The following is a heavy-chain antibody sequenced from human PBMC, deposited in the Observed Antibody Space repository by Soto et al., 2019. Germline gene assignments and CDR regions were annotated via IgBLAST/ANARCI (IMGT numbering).Heavy chain of an antibody. CDR3: AQLGIIGMTSWFDP. V-gene: IGHV2-5*02. CDR2: IYWDEDK. J-gene: IGHJ5*02. Sequence: QITLKESGPTLVKPTQTLTLTCTFSGFSLNSRGVGVGWIRQPPGKALEWLALIYWDEDKHFSPSLKSRLTLTTDTSKNRVVLTMTNMDPVDTGTYYCAQLGIIGMTSWFDPWGQGALVTVSS. D-gene: IGHD1-20*01. CDR1: GFSLNSRGVG.